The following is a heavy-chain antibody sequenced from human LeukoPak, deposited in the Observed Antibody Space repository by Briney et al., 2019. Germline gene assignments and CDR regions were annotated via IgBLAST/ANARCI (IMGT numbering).Heavy chain of an antibody. Sequence: KTSETLSLTCTVSGGSISSYYWSWIRQPPGKGLEWIGYIYYSGSTDYNPSLKSRVTISVDTSKNQFSLKLSSVTAADTAVYYCARVVVTTVDLRFDYWGKGSQVTVSS. CDR2: IYYSGST. V-gene: IGHV4-59*12. J-gene: IGHJ4*02. D-gene: IGHD2-21*02. CDR3: ARVVVTTVDLRFDY. CDR1: GGSISSYY.